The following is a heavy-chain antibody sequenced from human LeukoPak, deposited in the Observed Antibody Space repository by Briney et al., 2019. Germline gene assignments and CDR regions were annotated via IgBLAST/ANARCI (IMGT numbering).Heavy chain of an antibody. CDR1: GGSISSYY. J-gene: IGHJ4*02. CDR3: AAQRAGPGGDY. V-gene: IGHV4-59*01. CDR2: IYYSGST. Sequence: SETLSLTCTVSGGSISSYYWSWIRQPPGKGLEWIGYIYYSGSTNYNPSLKRRVTISVDTSKNQFSLKLSSVTAADTAVYYCAAQRAGPGGDYWGQGTLVTVSS. D-gene: IGHD3-10*01.